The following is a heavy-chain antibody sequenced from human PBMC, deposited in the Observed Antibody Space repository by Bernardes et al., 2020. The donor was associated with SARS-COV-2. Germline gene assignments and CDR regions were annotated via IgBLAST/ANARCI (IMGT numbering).Heavy chain of an antibody. CDR1: GYTFTGYY. CDR3: ARYDNWNPHTLLWFGDHAGGMDV. CDR2: INPNSGGT. D-gene: IGHD3-10*01. Sequence: ASVKVSCKASGYTFTGYYMHWVRPAPGQGLEWMGWINPNSGGTNYAQKFQGRVTMTRDTSISTAYMELSRLRSDDTAVYYCARYDNWNPHTLLWFGDHAGGMDVWGQGTTVTVSS. J-gene: IGHJ6*02. V-gene: IGHV1-2*02.